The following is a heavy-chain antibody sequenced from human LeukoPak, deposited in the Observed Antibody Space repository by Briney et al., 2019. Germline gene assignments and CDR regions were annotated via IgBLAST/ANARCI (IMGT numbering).Heavy chain of an antibody. CDR3: AIESQYDSSGYYYWGYFQH. V-gene: IGHV3-48*01. CDR2: ISSSSSTI. Sequence: GGSLRLSCAASGFTFSSYSMKWVRQAPGKGVEWVSYISSSSSTIYYAESVKGRFTISRANAKNSLYLQINCLRAEYTAVYYCAIESQYDSSGYYYWGYFQHWGQGTLVTVSS. J-gene: IGHJ1*01. D-gene: IGHD3-22*01. CDR1: GFTFSSYS.